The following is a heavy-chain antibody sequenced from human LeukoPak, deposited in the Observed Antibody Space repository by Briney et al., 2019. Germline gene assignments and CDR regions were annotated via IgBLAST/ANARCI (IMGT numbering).Heavy chain of an antibody. CDR1: GGTFSSYA. J-gene: IGHJ6*02. CDR3: AIPLSNYAYYYYGMDV. V-gene: IGHV1-69*13. CDR2: IIPIFGTA. D-gene: IGHD4-11*01. Sequence: SVKVSCKASGGTFSSYAISWVRQAPGQGLEWMGGIIPIFGTANYAQKFQGRVTITADESTGTAYMELSSLRSEDTAVYYCAIPLSNYAYYYYGMDVWGQGTTVTVSS.